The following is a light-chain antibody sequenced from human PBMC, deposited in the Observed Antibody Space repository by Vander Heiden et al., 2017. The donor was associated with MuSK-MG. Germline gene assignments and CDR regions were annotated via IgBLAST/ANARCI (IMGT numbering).Light chain of an antibody. Sequence: VLTQSPATLSLSPGERATLSCRASQSVNSYLAWYQQKPGQAPRLLIYDTSNRATGIPARFSGSGSGTDFTLTISSLEPEDFAVYYCQQRTSRPPWTFGQGTKVEIK. V-gene: IGKV3-11*01. J-gene: IGKJ1*01. CDR3: QQRTSRPPWT. CDR1: QSVNSY. CDR2: DTS.